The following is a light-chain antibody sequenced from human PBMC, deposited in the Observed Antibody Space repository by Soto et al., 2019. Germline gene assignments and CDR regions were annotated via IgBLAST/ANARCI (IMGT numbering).Light chain of an antibody. CDR2: DVS. CDR3: CSYTTSNTRQIV. V-gene: IGLV2-14*01. J-gene: IGLJ1*01. Sequence: QSVLTQPASVSGSPVQSITISCTGTSSDVGGYNYVPWYQQHPGKAPKFMIYDVSNRPSGVSNRFSGSKSGNTASLTISGLQAEDEADYYCCSYTTSNTRQIVFGTGTKVTVL. CDR1: SSDVGGYNY.